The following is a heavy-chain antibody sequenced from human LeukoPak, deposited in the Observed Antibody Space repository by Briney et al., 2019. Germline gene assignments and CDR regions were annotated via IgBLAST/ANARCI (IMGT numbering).Heavy chain of an antibody. D-gene: IGHD4-17*01. CDR3: ATGASKVTSDFANYWVQPSQVAHRFLRE. Sequence: GESLTISCKASGYSFTNYWISWVGQMPGEDLEWMARSDPSDSYTKYSPSLEGHVTISVDKSSSTALLQWHSLKASDSAMYYCATGASKVTSDFANYWVQPSQVAHRFLREWGR. V-gene: IGHV5-10-1*01. CDR2: SDPSDSYT. CDR1: GYSFTNYW. J-gene: IGHJ2*01.